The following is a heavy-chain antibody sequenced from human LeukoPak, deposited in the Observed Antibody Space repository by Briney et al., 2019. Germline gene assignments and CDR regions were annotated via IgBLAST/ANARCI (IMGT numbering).Heavy chain of an antibody. CDR3: ARLGSSGYSGIDY. CDR1: GGSISSYY. CDR2: IYYSGST. Sequence: SETLSLTCTVSGGSISSYYWSWIRQPPGKGLEWIGYIYYSGSTNYNPSLKSRVTISVDTSKNQFSLKLSSVTAADTAAYYCARLGSSGYSGIDYWGQGTLVTVSS. V-gene: IGHV4-59*08. D-gene: IGHD3-22*01. J-gene: IGHJ4*02.